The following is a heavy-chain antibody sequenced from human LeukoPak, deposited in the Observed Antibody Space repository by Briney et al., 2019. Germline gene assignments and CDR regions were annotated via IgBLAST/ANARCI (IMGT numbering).Heavy chain of an antibody. CDR1: GFSFSNFW. CDR3: ARGMHYYGSGSDYFDY. J-gene: IGHJ4*02. D-gene: IGHD3-10*01. CDR2: MNPDGSAT. Sequence: GGSLRLSCGASGFSFSNFWMSWIRQAPGKGLERVANMNPDGSATYYLDSVKGRFTISRDNAKTSVYLQMNSLRPDDTAVYYCARGMHYYGSGSDYFDYWGQGTLVTVSS. V-gene: IGHV3-7*01.